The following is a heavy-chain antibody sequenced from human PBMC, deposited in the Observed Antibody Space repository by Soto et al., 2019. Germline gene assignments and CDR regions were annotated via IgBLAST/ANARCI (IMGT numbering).Heavy chain of an antibody. J-gene: IGHJ4*02. CDR1: GFTFSSYS. Sequence: GGSLRLSCAASGFTFSSYSLNWVRQAPGKGLEWVSYISSSGYTIYYADSVKGRFTISRDNAKNSLYLQMNSLRDEDTAVYYCARDPRNYYDSSGYLWGQGTPVTVSS. V-gene: IGHV3-48*02. CDR2: ISSSGYTI. CDR3: ARDPRNYYDSSGYL. D-gene: IGHD3-22*01.